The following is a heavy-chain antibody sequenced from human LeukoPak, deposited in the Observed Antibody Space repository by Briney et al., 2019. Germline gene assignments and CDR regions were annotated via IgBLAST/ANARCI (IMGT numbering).Heavy chain of an antibody. CDR2: ISSSSSYI. V-gene: IGHV3-21*01. CDR3: ASPTGGGYSYGYFDY. CDR1: GFTFSSYS. J-gene: IGHJ4*02. Sequence: GGSLRLACAASGFTFSSYSMNWVRQAPGKGLEWVSSISSSSSYIYYADSVKGRFTISRDNAKNSLYLQMNSLRAEDTAVYYCASPTGGGYSYGYFDYWGQGTLVTVSS. D-gene: IGHD5-18*01.